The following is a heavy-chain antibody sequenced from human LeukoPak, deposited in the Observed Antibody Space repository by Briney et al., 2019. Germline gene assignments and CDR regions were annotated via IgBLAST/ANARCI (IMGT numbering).Heavy chain of an antibody. CDR1: GGTFSSYA. CDR2: IIPIFGTA. J-gene: IGHJ6*03. V-gene: IGHV1-69*06. Sequence: ASVKVSCKASGGTFSSYAISWVRQAPGQGLEWMGGIIPIFGTANYAQKFQGRVTITADKSTSTAYMELSSLRSEDTAVYYCARGASVSVLYYFYYYMDVWGKGTTVTISS. D-gene: IGHD2/OR15-2a*01. CDR3: ARGASVSVLYYFYYYMDV.